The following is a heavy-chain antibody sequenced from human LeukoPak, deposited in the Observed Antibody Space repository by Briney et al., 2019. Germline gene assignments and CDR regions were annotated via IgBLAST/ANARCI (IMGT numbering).Heavy chain of an antibody. CDR3: ARPHSSGWTNFDY. Sequence: SETLSLTCTVSGGSISSYYWGWVRQPPGKGLEWIGSIYYSGSTYYNPSLKSRVTISVDTSKNQFSLKLNSVTAAGTAVYYCARPHSSGWTNFDYWGQGTLVTVSS. CDR1: GGSISSYY. J-gene: IGHJ4*02. V-gene: IGHV4-39*01. CDR2: IYYSGST. D-gene: IGHD6-19*01.